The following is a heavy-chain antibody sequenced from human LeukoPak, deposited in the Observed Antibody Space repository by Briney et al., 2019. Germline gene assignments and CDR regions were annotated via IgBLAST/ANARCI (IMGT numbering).Heavy chain of an antibody. CDR3: ARAVFDSSGYYYNYYYGMDV. Sequence: SQTLSLTCAVSGGSISSGGYSWSWIRQPPGKGLEWIGYIYHSGSTYYNPSLKSRVTISVDRSKNQFSLKLSSVTAADTAVYYCARAVFDSSGYYYNYYYGMDVWGQGTTVTVSS. V-gene: IGHV4-30-2*01. D-gene: IGHD3-22*01. CDR1: GGSISSGGYS. J-gene: IGHJ6*02. CDR2: IYHSGST.